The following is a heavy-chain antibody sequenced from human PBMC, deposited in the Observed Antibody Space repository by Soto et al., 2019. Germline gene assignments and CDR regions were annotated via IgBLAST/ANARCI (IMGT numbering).Heavy chain of an antibody. CDR2: ISTFNGET. CDR1: GYTFNTYG. D-gene: IGHD2-2*01. J-gene: IGHJ4*02. CDR3: ARDVGYCSSSTCLIDH. V-gene: IGHV1-18*01. Sequence: ASVKVSCKASGYTFNTYGISWVRQAPGQGLEWMGWISTFNGETRYAQKFQARVTVTADTSTTTGYMELRSLRSDDTAVYYCARDVGYCSSSTCLIDHWGQGTLVTVSS.